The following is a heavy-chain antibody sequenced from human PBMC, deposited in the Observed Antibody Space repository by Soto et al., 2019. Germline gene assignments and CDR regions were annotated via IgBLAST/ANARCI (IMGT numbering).Heavy chain of an antibody. CDR3: AKAGDYNGAYFDY. D-gene: IGHD4-17*01. Sequence: QVQLVESGGGVVQPGRSLRLSCAASGFTFSSYGMHWVRQAPGKGLEWVAVISYDGSSKYYADSVKGRFTISRDNSKNTLYLQMNSLRAEDTAVYYCAKAGDYNGAYFDYWGQGTLVTVSS. CDR2: ISYDGSSK. J-gene: IGHJ4*02. V-gene: IGHV3-30*18. CDR1: GFTFSSYG.